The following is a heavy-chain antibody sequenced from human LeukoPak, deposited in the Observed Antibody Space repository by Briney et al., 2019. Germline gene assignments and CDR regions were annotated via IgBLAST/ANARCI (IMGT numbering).Heavy chain of an antibody. CDR2: IHWEGDKT. Sequence: GGSLRLSCAASGFTLDDYIMHWVRHGPGKGGEGGGIIHWEGDKTYYADYVKSRFTISRYNSKNSLYLQMNRLRTEDTALYYCAKGDTAMDTTLDYWGQGTLVTVSS. CDR1: GFTLDDYI. V-gene: IGHV3-43*01. CDR3: AKGDTAMDTTLDY. J-gene: IGHJ4*02. D-gene: IGHD5-18*01.